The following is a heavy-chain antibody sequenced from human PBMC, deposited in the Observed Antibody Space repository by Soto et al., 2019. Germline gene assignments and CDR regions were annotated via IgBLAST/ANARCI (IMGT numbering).Heavy chain of an antibody. Sequence: SETLSLTCTVSGGSISSYYWSWIRQPPGKGLESIGYIYYSGSTNYNPSLKSRVTISVDTSKNQFSLKLSSVTAADTAVYYCARVKIGGHDFWSGYYIGWFDPWGQGTLVTVSS. CDR3: ARVKIGGHDFWSGYYIGWFDP. CDR1: GGSISSYY. J-gene: IGHJ5*02. D-gene: IGHD3-3*01. CDR2: IYYSGST. V-gene: IGHV4-59*01.